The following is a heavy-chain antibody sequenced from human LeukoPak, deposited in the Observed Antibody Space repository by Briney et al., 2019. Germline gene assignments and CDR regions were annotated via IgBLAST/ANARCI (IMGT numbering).Heavy chain of an antibody. V-gene: IGHV3-23*01. CDR2: ISGSGGST. CDR1: GFTFSSYA. J-gene: IGHJ4*02. D-gene: IGHD5-24*01. CDR3: AKGREDGYNWDY. Sequence: GGSLRLSCAASGFTFSSYAMSWVRQAPGKGLEWVSAISGSGGSTYCADSVKGRFTISRDNSKNTLYLQMNSLRAEDTAVYYCAKGREDGYNWDYWGQGTLVTVSS.